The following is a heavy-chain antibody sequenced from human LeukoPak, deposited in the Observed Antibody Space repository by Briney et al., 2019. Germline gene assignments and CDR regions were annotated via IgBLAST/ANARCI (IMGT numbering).Heavy chain of an antibody. V-gene: IGHV1-18*01. CDR1: GYTFTSYG. Sequence: ASVKVSCKASGYTFTSYGISWVRQAPGQGLEWMGWISAYNGNTNYAQKLQGRVTMTTDTSTSTAYMELRSLRSDDTAVYYCARDLVSAFNYYDSSGYYAAEYFQHWGQGTLVTVSS. J-gene: IGHJ1*01. CDR3: ARDLVSAFNYYDSSGYYAAEYFQH. CDR2: ISAYNGNT. D-gene: IGHD3-22*01.